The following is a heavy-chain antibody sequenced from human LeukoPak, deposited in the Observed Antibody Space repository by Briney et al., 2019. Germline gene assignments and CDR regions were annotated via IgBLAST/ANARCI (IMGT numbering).Heavy chain of an antibody. CDR3: ARDPEYYDSSGTFDC. CDR1: GFTFSDYY. J-gene: IGHJ4*02. Sequence: AGGSLRLSCAASGFTFSDYYMSWIRQAPGKGLEWVSYISSSGSTIYYADSVKGRFTISRDNAKNSLYLQMNSLRAEDTAVYYCARDPEYYDSSGTFDCWGQGTLVTVSS. CDR2: ISSSGSTI. V-gene: IGHV3-11*01. D-gene: IGHD3-22*01.